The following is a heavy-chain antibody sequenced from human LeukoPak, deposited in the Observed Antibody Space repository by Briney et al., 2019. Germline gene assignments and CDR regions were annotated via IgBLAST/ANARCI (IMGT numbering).Heavy chain of an antibody. CDR2: IYYSGST. V-gene: IGHV4-61*01. CDR3: ARDGGYCSGGNCFDAFDI. CDR1: GGSVSSGSYY. Sequence: SETLSLTCTVSGGSVSSGSYYWSWIRQPPGKGLEWIGYIYYSGSTYYNPSLKSRVTISIDTSKNQFSLKLSSVTAADTAVYYCARDGGYCSGGNCFDAFDIWGQGTMVTVSS. D-gene: IGHD2-15*01. J-gene: IGHJ3*02.